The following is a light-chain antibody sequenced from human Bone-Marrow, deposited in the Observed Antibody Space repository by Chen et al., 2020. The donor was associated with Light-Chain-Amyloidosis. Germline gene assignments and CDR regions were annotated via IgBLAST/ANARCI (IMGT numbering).Light chain of an antibody. Sequence: EIVLTQSPGTLSLSPGEGANLSCRASQTISSNYLTWYQQKFGQAPRLLIYGSSSRATGIPDRFTGSGSGTDFTLTINRLEPEDFAIYYCQQYGTSPLTVGGGTKVEIK. CDR2: GSS. V-gene: IGKV3-20*01. CDR1: QTISSNY. J-gene: IGKJ4*01. CDR3: QQYGTSPLT.